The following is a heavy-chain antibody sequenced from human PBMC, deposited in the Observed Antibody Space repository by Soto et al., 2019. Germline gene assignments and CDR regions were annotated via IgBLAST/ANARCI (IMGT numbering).Heavy chain of an antibody. V-gene: IGHV3-23*01. D-gene: IGHD1-1*01. Sequence: GGSLRPSCVVSGFSFSTYGVTWVRQSPGKGLEWVCGVSGGSGVTHYTDSVKGRFTISGDDSKNTVYLQMHSLRGEDTAVYYCTRWNGYGDLWGQGTLVTVS. CDR1: GFSFSTYG. J-gene: IGHJ5*02. CDR3: TRWNGYGDL. CDR2: VSGGSGVT.